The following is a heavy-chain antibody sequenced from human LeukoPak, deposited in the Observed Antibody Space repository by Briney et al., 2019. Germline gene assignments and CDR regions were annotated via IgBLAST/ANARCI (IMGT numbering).Heavy chain of an antibody. CDR1: GYTFTGYY. V-gene: IGHV1-2*02. D-gene: IGHD2-2*01. CDR3: AREGVMVGYCSSTSCSLYNWFDP. J-gene: IGHJ5*02. Sequence: ASVKVSCKASGYTFTGYYIHWVRQAPGQGLQWMGWINPNSGGTNYAQKFQGRVTMTRDTSISTAYMELSRLRSDDTAMYYCAREGVMVGYCSSTSCSLYNWFDPWGQGTLVTVSS. CDR2: INPNSGGT.